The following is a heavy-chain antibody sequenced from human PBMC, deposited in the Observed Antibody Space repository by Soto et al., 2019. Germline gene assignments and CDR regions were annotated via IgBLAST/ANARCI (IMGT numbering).Heavy chain of an antibody. D-gene: IGHD1-1*01. CDR1: GYTFTSYG. CDR3: ARGRYGDY. Sequence: QVHLVQSGAEVKKPGASVKVSCKASGYTFTSYGITWVRQAPGQGLELMGWISAHNGNTDYAQKLQGRVIVTRDTSTSTAYMERRSLISDDTAVYYCARGRYGDYWGQGALVTVSS. J-gene: IGHJ4*02. V-gene: IGHV1-18*01. CDR2: ISAHNGNT.